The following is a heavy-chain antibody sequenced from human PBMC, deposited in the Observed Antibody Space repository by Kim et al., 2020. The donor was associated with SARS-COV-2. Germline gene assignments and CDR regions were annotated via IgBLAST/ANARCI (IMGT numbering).Heavy chain of an antibody. V-gene: IGHV4-31*01. CDR3: ARGQTTTVGREFFDH. CDR1: GDSIISGYS. D-gene: IGHD4-17*01. J-gene: IGHJ4*02. Sequence: SETLSLTCTVSGDSIISGYSWNWIRQHPGKGLAWIGCIFNSGYTYYNPSLKSPLTLSVDTAKNQFSLELTSVTAADTAVYYCARGQTTTVGREFFDHCGQGTRVTVSS. CDR2: IFNSGYT.